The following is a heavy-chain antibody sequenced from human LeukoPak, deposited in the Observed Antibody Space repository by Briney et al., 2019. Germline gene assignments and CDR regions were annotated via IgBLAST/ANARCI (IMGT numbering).Heavy chain of an antibody. CDR2: ISHSGST. Sequence: SETLPLTCAVYGGSFSGYYWSWIRQPPGKGLEWIGEISHSGSTNYNPSLKSRVTISVDTSKNQFSLKLSSVTAADTAVYYCARRSITQGGFDPWGQGTLVTVSS. D-gene: IGHD3-10*01. J-gene: IGHJ5*02. V-gene: IGHV4-34*01. CDR3: ARRSITQGGFDP. CDR1: GGSFSGYY.